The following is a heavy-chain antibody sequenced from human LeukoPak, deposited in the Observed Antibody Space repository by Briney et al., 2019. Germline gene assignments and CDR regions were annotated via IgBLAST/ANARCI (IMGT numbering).Heavy chain of an antibody. Sequence: GGSLRLSCAASGFTFSSYWMSWVRQAPGKGLVWVSRINTDGSSTSYADSVKGRFTISRDNAKNTLYLQMNSLRAEDTAVYYCARGGGDIAAAGTDLDYWGQGTLVTVSS. CDR3: ARGGGDIAAAGTDLDY. V-gene: IGHV3-74*01. J-gene: IGHJ4*02. CDR1: GFTFSSYW. D-gene: IGHD6-13*01. CDR2: INTDGSST.